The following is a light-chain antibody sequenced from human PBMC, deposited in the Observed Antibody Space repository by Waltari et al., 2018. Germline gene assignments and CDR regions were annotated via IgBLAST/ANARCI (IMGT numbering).Light chain of an antibody. CDR1: SSDVGGYNY. V-gene: IGLV2-8*01. CDR3: SSYAGSNNLV. Sequence: QSALTQPPSASGSPGQSVTISCTGTSSDVGGYNYVSWYQQHPGKAPKLMIYEVSKRPSGVPDPLSCSKAGNTASLTVYGLQAEDEADYYCSSYAGSNNLVFGGGTKLTVL. CDR2: EVS. J-gene: IGLJ2*01.